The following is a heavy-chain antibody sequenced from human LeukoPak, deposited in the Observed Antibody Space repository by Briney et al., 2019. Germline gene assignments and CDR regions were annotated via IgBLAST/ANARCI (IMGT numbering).Heavy chain of an antibody. J-gene: IGHJ4*02. CDR1: GFTFSSYW. CDR3: VRDRGFGADDY. V-gene: IGHV3-74*01. Sequence: GGSLRLSCAASGFTFSSYWMHWVRQAPGKGLVWVSRINSDGSSTSYADSVKGRFTISRDNAKNTLYLQMNSLRAEDTAVYYCVRDRGFGADDYWGQGTLVTVSS. CDR2: INSDGSST. D-gene: IGHD3-10*01.